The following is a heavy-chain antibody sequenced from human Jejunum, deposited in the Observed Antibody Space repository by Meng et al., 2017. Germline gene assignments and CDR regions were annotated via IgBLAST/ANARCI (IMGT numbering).Heavy chain of an antibody. V-gene: IGHV4-34*01. D-gene: IGHD2/OR15-2a*01. J-gene: IGHJ5*02. CDR3: AGGIVNGWFDP. Sequence: QVQLQQWGAGLLKPSETLSLTCAVYGGSFSGYYWTWIRQPPGKGLEWIGEINHSGSTNYNPSLKSRVSISVDTSKNQFSLKMISVTAADTAVYYCAGGIVNGWFDPWGQGTLVTVSS. CDR2: INHSGST. CDR1: GGSFSGYY.